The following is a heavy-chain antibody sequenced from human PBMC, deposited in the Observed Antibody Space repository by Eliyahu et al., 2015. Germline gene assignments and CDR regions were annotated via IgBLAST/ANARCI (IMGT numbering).Heavy chain of an antibody. CDR2: IWYDGSYK. D-gene: IGHD5-18*01. J-gene: IGHJ6*03. V-gene: IGHV3-33*01. CDR1: GFTFSNYG. CDR3: ARGWDTANGVHYMDV. Sequence: AASGFTFSNYGMYWVRQAPGKGLEWVAVIWYDGSYKYYADSVKGRFTISRDNSKNTLYLQMNSLRAEDTAVYYCARGWDTANGVHYMDVWGKGTTVTVSS.